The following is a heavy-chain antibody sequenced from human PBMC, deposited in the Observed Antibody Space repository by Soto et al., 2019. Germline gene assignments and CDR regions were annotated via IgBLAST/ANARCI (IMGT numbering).Heavy chain of an antibody. V-gene: IGHV2-5*02. J-gene: IGHJ4*02. Sequence: QITLKESAPTLVKPTQTLTLTCAFSGFSLNTRGVGVGWIRQPPGKALEWLALIYWDNDKRYSPSLKSRLTNXKXXPTNHVVLMMTYMDPLDTPSYYCSHHIHRASGSVYWAQGTLVTVSS. CDR1: GFSLNTRGVG. D-gene: IGHD3-10*01. CDR3: SHHIHRASGSVY. CDR2: IYWDNDK.